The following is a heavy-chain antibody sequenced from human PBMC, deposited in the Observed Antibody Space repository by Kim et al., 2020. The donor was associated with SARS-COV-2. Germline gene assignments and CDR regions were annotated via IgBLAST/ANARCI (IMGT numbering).Heavy chain of an antibody. CDR2: FDPEEDDT. CDR1: GYSLTYLS. Sequence: ASVKVSCKVSGYSLTYLSLHWVRQAPGKGLEWMGGFDPEEDDTIYAQKFQGRVAMTEDTFTDTAYMDLRSLRSDDTAVYYCASGGTSQSFNIWGQGPMVT. V-gene: IGHV1-24*01. J-gene: IGHJ3*02. CDR3: ASGGTSQSFNI. D-gene: IGHD1-1*01.